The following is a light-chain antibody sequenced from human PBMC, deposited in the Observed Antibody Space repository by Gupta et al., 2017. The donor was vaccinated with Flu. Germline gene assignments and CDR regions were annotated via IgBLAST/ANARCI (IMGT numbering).Light chain of an antibody. J-gene: IGKJ4*01. CDR2: GTY. CDR3: QQGNSLAVT. Sequence: DIQMTQSPSSVSASVGDGVTITCRASQHVDRWLAWYQQRPGKAPRLLIYGTYSLQDGVPSTFSGSGSGTEFTLTISSLQPEDSATYYCQQGNSLAVTFGGGTKVEI. V-gene: IGKV1-12*01. CDR1: QHVDRW.